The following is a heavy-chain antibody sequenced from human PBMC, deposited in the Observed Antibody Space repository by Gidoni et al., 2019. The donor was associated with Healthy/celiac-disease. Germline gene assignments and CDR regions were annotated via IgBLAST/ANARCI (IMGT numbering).Heavy chain of an antibody. Sequence: VQLLQTGGGLIQPGASLRLSCAASGFTVSTKYMRWVRQAPGKGLEWVSVIYSGGSTYYADSVKGRFTISRDNSKNTLYLQMNSLRAEDTAVYDCARSSSSCGSYGMDVWGQGTTVTVSS. D-gene: IGHD6-6*01. CDR1: GFTVSTKY. J-gene: IGHJ6*02. V-gene: IGHV3-53*02. CDR2: IYSGGST. CDR3: ARSSSSCGSYGMDV.